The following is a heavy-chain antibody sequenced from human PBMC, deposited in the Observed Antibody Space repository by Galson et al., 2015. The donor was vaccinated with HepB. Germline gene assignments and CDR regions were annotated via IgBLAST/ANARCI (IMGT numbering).Heavy chain of an antibody. D-gene: IGHD6-19*01. Sequence: SLRLSCAVSGLTFSDYDMHWVRQAPGKGLERVALISSNGGAQYYGDSVKGRFTVSRDNFDNTLYLQMSGLRPEDTAVYYCAKDISITSGWYDGLDHWGQGTLVTVSS. V-gene: IGHV3-30*18. CDR3: AKDISITSGWYDGLDH. CDR1: GLTFSDYD. J-gene: IGHJ4*02. CDR2: ISSNGGAQ.